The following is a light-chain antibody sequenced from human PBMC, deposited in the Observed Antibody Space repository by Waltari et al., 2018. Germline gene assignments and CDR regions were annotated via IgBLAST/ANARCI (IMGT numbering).Light chain of an antibody. J-gene: IGLJ2*01. Sequence: QAALTQPPSMSGSPGQSVTISCTGTSSDIGGYNRVSWYQQNPGKAPKLVIYEVSQRPSGVSYRFSGSKSGYTASLTISGLQAEDEADYYCSSFAASNTFLFGGGTRLTVL. CDR3: SSFAASNTFL. CDR2: EVS. CDR1: SSDIGGYNR. V-gene: IGLV2-8*01.